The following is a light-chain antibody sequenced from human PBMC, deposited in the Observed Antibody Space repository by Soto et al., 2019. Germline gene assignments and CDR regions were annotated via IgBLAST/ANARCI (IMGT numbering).Light chain of an antibody. Sequence: DIQMTQSPSSLSASVGDRVTITCRASQSISSYLNWYQQKPGKAPKLLIYAASSLQSGVPSRFSGSGSGTDFTLTISSLQTEDFATYYCQQSYITLRTFGQGTKLEIK. CDR2: AAS. V-gene: IGKV1-39*01. J-gene: IGKJ2*01. CDR3: QQSYITLRT. CDR1: QSISSY.